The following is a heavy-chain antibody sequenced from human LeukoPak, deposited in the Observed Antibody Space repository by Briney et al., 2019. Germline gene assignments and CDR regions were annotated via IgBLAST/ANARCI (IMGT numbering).Heavy chain of an antibody. CDR3: ARWGYCSGGSCHPGNWFDP. V-gene: IGHV3-21*01. CDR2: ISSSSSYI. J-gene: IGHJ5*02. D-gene: IGHD2-15*01. CDR1: GFTFSSYS. Sequence: PGGSLRLSCAASGFTFSSYSMNWVRQAPGKGLEWVSSISSSSSYIYYADSVKGRFTISRDNAKNSLYLQMNSLRAEDTAVYYCARWGYCSGGSCHPGNWFDPWGQGTLVTVSS.